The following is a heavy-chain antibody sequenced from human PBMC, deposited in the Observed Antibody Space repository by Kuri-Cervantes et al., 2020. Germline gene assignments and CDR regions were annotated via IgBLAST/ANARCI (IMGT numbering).Heavy chain of an antibody. J-gene: IGHJ4*02. V-gene: IGHV4-34*01. D-gene: IGHD3-22*01. Sequence: SETLSLTCAVYGGSFSGYYWSWIHQPPGKGLEWIGEINHSGSTNYNPSLKSRVTISVDTSKKQFSLKVNSVTAADTAVYYCARVPPRRVVALWGQGTLVTVSS. CDR2: INHSGST. CDR3: ARVPPRRVVAL. CDR1: GGSFSGYY.